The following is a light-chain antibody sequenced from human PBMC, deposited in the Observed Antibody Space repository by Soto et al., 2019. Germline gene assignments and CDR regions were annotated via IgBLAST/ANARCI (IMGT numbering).Light chain of an antibody. V-gene: IGLV1-47*01. Sequence: QSVLTQPPSASGTPGQRVTISCSGSSSNIGSNYVYWYQQLPGTAPKLLIYRNNQRTSGVPDRFSGSKSGTSASLAISGLRSEDEANYDCAAWDDSLSGLWVFGGGTKLTVL. CDR3: AAWDDSLSGLWV. J-gene: IGLJ3*02. CDR1: SSNIGSNY. CDR2: RNN.